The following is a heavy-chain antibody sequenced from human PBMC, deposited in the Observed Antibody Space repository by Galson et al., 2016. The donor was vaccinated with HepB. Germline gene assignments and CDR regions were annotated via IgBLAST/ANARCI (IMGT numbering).Heavy chain of an antibody. J-gene: IGHJ6*02. CDR1: GFTFSSYW. V-gene: IGHV3-74*01. CDR2: INSDGSST. D-gene: IGHD3-9*01. Sequence: SLRLSCAASGFTFSSYWMHWVRQPPGKGLVWVSRINSDGSSTSYADSVKGRFAISRDNAKNTLYLQMNGLRAEDTAVYYCATYYDILTGYYKPFYYHSMDVWGQGTTVTVSS. CDR3: ATYYDILTGYYKPFYYHSMDV.